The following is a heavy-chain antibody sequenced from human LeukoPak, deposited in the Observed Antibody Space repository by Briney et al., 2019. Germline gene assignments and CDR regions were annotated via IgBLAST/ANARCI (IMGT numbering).Heavy chain of an antibody. CDR2: ISYDGSNK. D-gene: IGHD3-16*02. J-gene: IGHJ3*02. Sequence: PGRSLRLSCAASGFTFSSYAMHWVRQAPGKGLEWVAVISYDGSNKYYADSVKGRFTISRDNSKNTLYLQMNSLRAEDTAVYYCARSYYDYVWGSYRPRAGDAFDIWGQGTMVTVSS. CDR1: GFTFSSYA. V-gene: IGHV3-30-3*01. CDR3: ARSYYDYVWGSYRPRAGDAFDI.